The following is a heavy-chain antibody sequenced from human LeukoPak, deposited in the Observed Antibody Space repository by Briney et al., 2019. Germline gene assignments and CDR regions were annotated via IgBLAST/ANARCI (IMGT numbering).Heavy chain of an antibody. CDR1: GYTFTGYY. CDR2: ISAYNGNT. D-gene: IGHD1-26*01. Sequence: VSVKVSCKASGYTFTGYYMHWVRQAPGQGLEWMGWISAYNGNTNYAQKLQGRVTMTTDTSTSTAYMELRSLRSDDTAVYYCARGFRKLGSYYVLVAFDIWGQGTMVTVSS. V-gene: IGHV1-18*04. CDR3: ARGFRKLGSYYVLVAFDI. J-gene: IGHJ3*02.